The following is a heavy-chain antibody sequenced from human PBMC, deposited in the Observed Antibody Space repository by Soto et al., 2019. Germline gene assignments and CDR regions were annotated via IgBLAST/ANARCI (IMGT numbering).Heavy chain of an antibody. CDR1: GGSFSGYY. D-gene: IGHD3-3*01. Sequence: KTSETLSLTCAVYGGSFSGYYWSWIRQPPGKGLEWIGEINHSGSTNYNPSLKSRVTISVDTSKNQFSLKLSSVTAADTAVYYCARVARFKVDWGQGTLVTVSS. CDR2: INHSGST. CDR3: ARVARFKVD. J-gene: IGHJ4*02. V-gene: IGHV4-34*01.